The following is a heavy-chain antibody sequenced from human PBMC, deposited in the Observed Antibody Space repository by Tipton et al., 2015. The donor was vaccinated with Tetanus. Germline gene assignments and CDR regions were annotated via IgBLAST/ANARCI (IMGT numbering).Heavy chain of an antibody. CDR3: ARQSLKLGMGAFDI. CDR2: LYYTGTT. CDR1: GGSISTTSDY. D-gene: IGHD7-27*01. Sequence: TLSLTCTVSGGSISTTSDYWGWIRQPPGTGLEWIGSLYYTGTTYYNPSLKSRLAISVDTSKNQFSLKLSSVTASDTAVYFCARQSLKLGMGAFDIWGRWTLVTVAS. J-gene: IGHJ3*02. V-gene: IGHV4-39*01.